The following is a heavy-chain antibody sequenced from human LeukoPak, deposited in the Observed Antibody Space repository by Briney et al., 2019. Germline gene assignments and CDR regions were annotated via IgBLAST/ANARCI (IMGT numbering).Heavy chain of an antibody. Sequence: GGPLRLSCAASGFVVTANYLAWARQAPGKGLEWVSTISNGGDPFYGDSVKGRSTISRDESTNTFSLQLDSLRVEDMGVYYCALLSGGTFDYWGQGTQVTVAS. CDR3: ALLSGGTFDY. CDR2: ISNGGDP. D-gene: IGHD2/OR15-2a*01. CDR1: GFVVTANY. J-gene: IGHJ4*02. V-gene: IGHV3-53*01.